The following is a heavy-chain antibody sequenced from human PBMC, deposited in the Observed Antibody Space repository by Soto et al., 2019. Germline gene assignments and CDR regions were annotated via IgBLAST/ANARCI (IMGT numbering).Heavy chain of an antibody. CDR1: GFTFSSYA. CDR3: AKVDVVVVAAISYFDY. D-gene: IGHD2-15*01. V-gene: IGHV3-23*01. Sequence: EVQLLESGGGLVQPGGSLRLSCAASGFTFSSYAMSWVRQAPGKGLEWVSAISGSGGSTYYADSVKGRFTISRDNSKNTLYLQMNSLRAEDTAVYYCAKVDVVVVAAISYFDYWGQGPLVTVSS. J-gene: IGHJ4*02. CDR2: ISGSGGST.